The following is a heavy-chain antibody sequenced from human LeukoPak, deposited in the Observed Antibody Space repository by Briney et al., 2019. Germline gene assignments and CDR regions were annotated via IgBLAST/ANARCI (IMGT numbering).Heavy chain of an antibody. CDR3: ARQRAGGTWAFEH. CDR2: VYYDGST. CDR1: RGSINSRCAC. V-gene: IGHV4-39*01. D-gene: IGHD1-26*01. Sequence: SQSLSLACTVSRGSINSRCACWGTWIRQPPGRGLGWIGSVYYDGSTYYKPSLKSRLPISVDTSQDQFSLTLTSVTAADTAVYYCARQRAGGTWAFEHWGQGTPLTVSS. J-gene: IGHJ5*02.